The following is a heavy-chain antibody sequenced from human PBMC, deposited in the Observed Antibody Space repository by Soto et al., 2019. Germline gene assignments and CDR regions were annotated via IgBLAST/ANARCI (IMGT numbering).Heavy chain of an antibody. V-gene: IGHV3-15*01. Sequence: WGSLRLSCAASAFTFSDAWMSWVRQARGKGLDWVDRIKRKSDCGTTEYAAPVRGRFTISRDDSKNTLYLQMSSLKTEDTAVYYCTSDLWRIAVVVGSPRYFKTCGQGVQVTDSS. CDR2: IKRKSDCGTT. CDR1: AFTFSDAW. CDR3: TSDLWRIAVVVGSPRYFKT. D-gene: IGHD2-21*01. J-gene: IGHJ5*02.